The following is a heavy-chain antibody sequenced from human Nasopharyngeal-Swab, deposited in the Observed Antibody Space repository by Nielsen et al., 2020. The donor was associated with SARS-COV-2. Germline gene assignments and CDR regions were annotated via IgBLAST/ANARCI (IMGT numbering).Heavy chain of an antibody. CDR3: ARGAKILTGYYPY. V-gene: IGHV1-3*01. CDR2: INAGNGNT. J-gene: IGHJ4*02. D-gene: IGHD3-9*01. Sequence: WVRQAPGQRLEWMGWINAGNGNTKYSQKFQGGVTITRDTSASTAYMELSSLRSEDTAVYYCARGAKILTGYYPYWGQGTLVTVSS.